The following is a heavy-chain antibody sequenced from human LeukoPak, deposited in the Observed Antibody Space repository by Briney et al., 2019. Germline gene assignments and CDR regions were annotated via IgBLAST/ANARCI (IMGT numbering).Heavy chain of an antibody. CDR2: IYYSGST. J-gene: IGHJ3*02. Sequence: SETLSLTCTVSGGSISSYYWSWIRQPPGKGLEWIGYIYYSGSTNYNPPLKSRVTISVDTSKNQFSLKLSSVTAADTAMYYCARDDSFHGGAFDIWGQGTMVTVSS. D-gene: IGHD4-23*01. V-gene: IGHV4-59*01. CDR1: GGSISSYY. CDR3: ARDDSFHGGAFDI.